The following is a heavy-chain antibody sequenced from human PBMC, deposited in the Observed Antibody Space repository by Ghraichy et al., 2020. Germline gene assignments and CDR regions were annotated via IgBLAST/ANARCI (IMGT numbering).Heavy chain of an antibody. CDR3: TKEQGGYDFLTGFDY. J-gene: IGHJ4*02. Sequence: GGSLRLSCAASGFTFSSHGTHWVRQAPGKGLEWVAFIRFDGSNKYYADSVKGRFTISRDNSMNTLFLQMNSLRADDTAVYYCTKEQGGYDFLTGFDYWGQGTLVTVSS. V-gene: IGHV3-30*02. CDR2: IRFDGSNK. D-gene: IGHD3-9*01. CDR1: GFTFSSHG.